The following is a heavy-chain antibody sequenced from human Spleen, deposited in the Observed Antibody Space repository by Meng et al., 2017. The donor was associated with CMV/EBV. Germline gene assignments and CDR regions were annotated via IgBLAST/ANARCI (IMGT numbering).Heavy chain of an antibody. J-gene: IGHJ5*02. V-gene: IGHV1-18*01. CDR3: AREQVGPGWFDP. CDR1: GYTFTTYG. CDR2: INTYNGNT. Sequence: ASVKVSCKTSGYTFTTYGISWVRQAPGQGLEWMGWINTYNGNTYYAQRFQGRVTMTADTSTTTAYMELRSLRSDDTAIYYCAREQVGPGWFDPWGQGTPVTVSS.